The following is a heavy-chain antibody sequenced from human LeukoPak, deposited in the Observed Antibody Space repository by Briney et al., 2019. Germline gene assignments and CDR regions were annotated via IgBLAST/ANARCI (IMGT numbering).Heavy chain of an antibody. CDR1: GLTLASYP. CDR2: LNSSGGDGT. CDR3: AKDTRWPNDAFDI. D-gene: IGHD6-13*01. J-gene: IGHJ3*02. V-gene: IGHV3-23*01. Sequence: GGSLRLSCAASGLTLASYPMRWVRQAPVKGQELLSALNSSGGDGTYYAESVKGRFSISRDNFKNKLYLQMNSLTAEETALYYCAKDTRWPNDAFDIWGQGTMVTVSS.